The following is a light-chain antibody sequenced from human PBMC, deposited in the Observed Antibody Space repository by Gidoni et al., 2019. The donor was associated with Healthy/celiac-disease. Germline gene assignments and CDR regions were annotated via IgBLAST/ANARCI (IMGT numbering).Light chain of an antibody. V-gene: IGLV2-11*01. CDR2: DVS. CDR1: SSDVGGYNY. Sequence: SALTQPLSVSGSPGQSVTISCTGTSSDVGGYNYVSWYQQHPGKAPKLMIYDVSKRPSGVPDRFSGSKSGNTASLTISGLQAEDEADYYCCSYAGSYISLWVFGGGTKLTVL. J-gene: IGLJ3*02. CDR3: CSYAGSYISLWV.